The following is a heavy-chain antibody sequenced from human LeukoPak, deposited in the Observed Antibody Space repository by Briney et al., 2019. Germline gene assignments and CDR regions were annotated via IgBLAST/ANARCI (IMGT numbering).Heavy chain of an antibody. CDR3: ARETTSIAARRGFDY. J-gene: IGHJ4*02. CDR1: GGSFSGYY. V-gene: IGHV4-30-4*01. CDR2: IYYSGST. Sequence: PSETLSLTCAVYGGSFSGYYWSWIRQPPGKGLEWIGYIYYSGSTYYNPSLKSRVTISVDTSKNQFSLKLSSVTAADTAVYYCARETTSIAARRGFDYWGQGTLVTVSS. D-gene: IGHD6-6*01.